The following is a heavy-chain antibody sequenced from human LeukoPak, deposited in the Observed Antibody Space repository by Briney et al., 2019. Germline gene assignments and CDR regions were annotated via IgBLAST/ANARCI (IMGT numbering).Heavy chain of an antibody. D-gene: IGHD1-1*01. V-gene: IGHV1-18*01. J-gene: IGHJ4*02. CDR2: ISAYDGNT. CDR3: ARLLEPTIGFDS. Sequence: ASVKVSCKASGYTFTSYGISWVRQAPGQGLEWMGWISAYDGNTNYAQKLQGRVTMTTDTSTSTAYMEPRSLRSDDTAVYYCARLLEPTIGFDSWGQGTLVTVSS. CDR1: GYTFTSYG.